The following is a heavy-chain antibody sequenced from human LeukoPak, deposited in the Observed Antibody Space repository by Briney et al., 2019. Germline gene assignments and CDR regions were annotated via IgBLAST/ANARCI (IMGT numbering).Heavy chain of an antibody. CDR3: AKKWSAPSTGFDY. J-gene: IGHJ4*02. V-gene: IGHV3-21*04. CDR1: GFTFSSYS. Sequence: GGSLRLSCAASGFTFSSYSMSWVRQAPGKGLEWVSSISSSSSYIYYADSVKGRFTISRDNAENSLYLQMNSLRVDDTAIYYCAKKWSAPSTGFDYWGQGTLVTVSS. CDR2: ISSSSSYI. D-gene: IGHD2-8*01.